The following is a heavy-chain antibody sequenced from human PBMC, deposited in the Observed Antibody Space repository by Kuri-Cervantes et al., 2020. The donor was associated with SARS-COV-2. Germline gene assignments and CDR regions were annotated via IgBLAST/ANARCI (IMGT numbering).Heavy chain of an antibody. CDR2: ISYDGSNK. J-gene: IGHJ4*02. CDR1: GFLFSASA. Sequence: GESLKISCEVSGFLFSASAMHWVRQAPGKGLEWVAVISYDGSNKYYADSVKGRFTISRDNSKNTLYLQMNSLKTEDTAVYYCTTLIDYWGQGALVTVSS. CDR3: TTLIDY. V-gene: IGHV3-30-3*01.